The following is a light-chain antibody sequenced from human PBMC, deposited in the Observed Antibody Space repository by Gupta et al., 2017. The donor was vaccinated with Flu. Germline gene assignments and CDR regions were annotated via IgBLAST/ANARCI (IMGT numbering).Light chain of an antibody. CDR2: DAS. CDR1: QSVRSY. CDR3: QQGSNPLT. V-gene: IGKV3-11*01. Sequence: EIVLTHSPATLSLSPGERATLSCRASQSVRSYLAWYQQKPAQAPRLLIYDASNRHVGTTHSFSGCGDAKDFTLTSSLREDEGCAVYYEQQGSNPLTFGQGTQLEIK. J-gene: IGKJ5*01.